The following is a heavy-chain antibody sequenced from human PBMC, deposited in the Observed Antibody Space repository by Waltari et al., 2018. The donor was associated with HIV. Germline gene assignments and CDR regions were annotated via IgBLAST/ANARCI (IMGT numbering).Heavy chain of an antibody. J-gene: IGHJ4*02. CDR3: ARSRPGAVFGDN. CDR2: MSPSSGKT. V-gene: IGHV1-8*01. Sequence: QVQLVQSGAEVKQPGASVKVSCKTSGYDFSTFDINWVRQAPGKGFEWMGWMSPSSGKTGYAQKFHGRVSMTRDTSIDTAYMQLSMLTSRDTAVYYCARSRPGAVFGDNWGQGTLVVVSS. CDR1: GYDFSTFD. D-gene: IGHD3-3*01.